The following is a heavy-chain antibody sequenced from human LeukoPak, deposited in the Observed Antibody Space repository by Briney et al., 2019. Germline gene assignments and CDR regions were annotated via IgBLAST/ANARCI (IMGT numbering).Heavy chain of an antibody. J-gene: IGHJ6*03. CDR1: GGSISSYY. CDR2: IYYSGST. D-gene: IGHD3-9*01. Sequence: SETLSLTCTVSGGSISSYYWSWIRQPPGKGLEWIGYIYYSGSTNYNPSLKSRVTISVDTSKNQFSLKLSSVTAADTAVYYCARETYYDIWGYHYYMDVWGKGTTVTISS. V-gene: IGHV4-59*12. CDR3: ARETYYDIWGYHYYMDV.